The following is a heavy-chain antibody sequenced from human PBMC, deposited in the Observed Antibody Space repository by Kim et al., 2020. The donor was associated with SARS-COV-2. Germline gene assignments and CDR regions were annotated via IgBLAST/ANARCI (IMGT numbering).Heavy chain of an antibody. CDR2: ISSSSSYI. CDR3: AILALGSFDTDYYGMDV. J-gene: IGHJ6*02. D-gene: IGHD3-9*01. V-gene: IGHV3-21*01. Sequence: GGSLRLSCAASGFTFSSHSMNWVRQAPGKGLEWVSSISSSSSYIYYADSVKGRFTISRDNAKNSLYLQMNSLRAEDTAVYYCAILALGSFDTDYYGMDVWGQGTTVAVSS. CDR1: GFTFSSHS.